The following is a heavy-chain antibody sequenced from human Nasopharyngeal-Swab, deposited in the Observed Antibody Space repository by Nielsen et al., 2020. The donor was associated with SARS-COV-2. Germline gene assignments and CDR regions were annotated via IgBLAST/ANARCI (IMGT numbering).Heavy chain of an antibody. CDR3: ASYPRHDAFDI. D-gene: IGHD6-25*01. Sequence: GASLPISCAASGFTVSSNYMSRVRQAPGKGLERVSVIYSGGSTYYADSVKGRFTITRHNSKNTLYLQMNSLRAEDTAVYYCASYPRHDAFDIWGQGTMVTVSS. V-gene: IGHV3-53*04. CDR1: GFTVSSNY. CDR2: IYSGGST. J-gene: IGHJ3*02.